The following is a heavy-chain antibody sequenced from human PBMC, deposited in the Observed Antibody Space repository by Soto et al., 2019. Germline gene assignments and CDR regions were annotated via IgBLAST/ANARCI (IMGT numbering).Heavy chain of an antibody. Sequence: SETLSLTCTVSGGSISSSSYYWGWIRQPPGKGLEWIGSIYYSGSTYYNPSLKSRVTISVDTSKNHFSLKLSSVTAADTAVYYCVGGITMIVVVIGSFDYWGQGTLVTVSS. D-gene: IGHD3-22*01. CDR3: VGGITMIVVVIGSFDY. V-gene: IGHV4-39*01. CDR2: IYYSGST. CDR1: GGSISSSSYY. J-gene: IGHJ4*02.